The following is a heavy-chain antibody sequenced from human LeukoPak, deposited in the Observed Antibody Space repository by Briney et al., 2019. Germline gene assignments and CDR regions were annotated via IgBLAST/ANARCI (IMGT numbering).Heavy chain of an antibody. CDR1: GGSISSYY. Sequence: PSETLSLTCTVSGGSISSYYWSWIRQPPGQGLEWIGEINLSGTTNYNPSLKSRVTISVDTSKNQFSLKLSSVTAADTAVYYCASRRAVAGRGDYFDYWGQGTLVTVSS. CDR3: ASRRAVAGRGDYFDY. J-gene: IGHJ4*02. CDR2: INLSGTT. V-gene: IGHV4-34*01. D-gene: IGHD6-19*01.